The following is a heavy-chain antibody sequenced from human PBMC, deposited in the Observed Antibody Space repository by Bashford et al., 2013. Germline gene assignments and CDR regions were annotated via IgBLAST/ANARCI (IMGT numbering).Heavy chain of an antibody. V-gene: IGHV4-61*08. CDR1: GGSISSGGYY. CDR3: ARLSRRERRKGTAMVTPLDY. J-gene: IGHJ4*02. CDR2: IYYNGST. D-gene: IGHD5-18*01. Sequence: SETLSLTCTVSGGSISSGGYYWSWIRQPPGKGLERIGYIYYNGSTYYNPSLKSRVTISVDTSKNQFSLKLSSVTAADTAVYYCARLSRRERRKGTAMVTPLDYWGQGTLVTVSS.